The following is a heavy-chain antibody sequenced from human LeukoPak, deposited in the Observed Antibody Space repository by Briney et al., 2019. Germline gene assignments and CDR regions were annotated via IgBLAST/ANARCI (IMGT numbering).Heavy chain of an antibody. V-gene: IGHV3-30*02. CDR1: GLSLTNFGFG. Sequence: GGSLRLSCAACGLSLTNFGFGMHWIRQAPGKGLEWVAFLWNTGINKNYADSVQGRFTISRDNSKDTLFLDMNSLRTDDTRVYYCVADFWADKDYWGQGTLVTVSS. D-gene: IGHD3-3*01. J-gene: IGHJ4*02. CDR3: VADFWADKDY. CDR2: LWNTGINK.